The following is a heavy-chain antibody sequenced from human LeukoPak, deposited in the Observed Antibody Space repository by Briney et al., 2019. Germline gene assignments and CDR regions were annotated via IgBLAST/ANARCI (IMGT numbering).Heavy chain of an antibody. J-gene: IGHJ4*02. CDR3: ARGLAYCGGDCSDFDY. Sequence: SETLSLTCAVYGGSFSGYYWSWIRQPPGKGLEWIGEINHSGSTNYNPSLKSRVTISVDTSKNQFSLKLSSVTAADTAGYYCARGLAYCGGDCSDFDYWGQGTLVTVSS. CDR2: INHSGST. CDR1: GGSFSGYY. V-gene: IGHV4-34*01. D-gene: IGHD2-21*02.